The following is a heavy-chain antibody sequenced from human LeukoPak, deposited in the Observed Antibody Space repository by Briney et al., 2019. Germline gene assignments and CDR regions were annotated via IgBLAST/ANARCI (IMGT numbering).Heavy chain of an antibody. D-gene: IGHD4-17*01. Sequence: ASVKVSCKVSGYTLTELSMHWVRQAPGKGLEWMGGFDPEDGETIYAQKFQGRVTMTEDTSTDTAYMELSSLRSEDTVVYYCATRGFSGYGDYYGYWGQGTLVTVSS. CDR1: GYTLTELS. J-gene: IGHJ4*02. CDR2: FDPEDGET. V-gene: IGHV1-24*01. CDR3: ATRGFSGYGDYYGY.